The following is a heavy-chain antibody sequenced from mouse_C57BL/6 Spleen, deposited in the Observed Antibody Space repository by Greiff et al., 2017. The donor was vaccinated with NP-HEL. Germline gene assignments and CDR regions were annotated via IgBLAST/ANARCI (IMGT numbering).Heavy chain of an antibody. V-gene: IGHV1-82*01. Sequence: QVQLQQSGPELVKPGASVKISCKASGYAFSSSWMNWVKQRPGKGLEWIGRIYPGDGDTNYNGKFKGKATLTADKSSSTAYMQLSSLTSEDSAVYFCARKGYHAMDYWGQGTSVTVSA. CDR2: IYPGDGDT. CDR3: ARKGYHAMDY. J-gene: IGHJ4*01. CDR1: GYAFSSSW.